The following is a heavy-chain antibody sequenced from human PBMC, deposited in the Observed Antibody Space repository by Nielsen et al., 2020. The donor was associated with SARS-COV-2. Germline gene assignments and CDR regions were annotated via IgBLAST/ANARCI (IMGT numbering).Heavy chain of an antibody. J-gene: IGHJ3*02. V-gene: IGHV4-59*01. D-gene: IGHD4-17*01. CDR2: IHDSGGS. CDR1: GGSISRYY. Sequence: SETLSLTCTVTGGSISRYYWTWIRQPPGKGLEWIGYIHDSGGSQYSPSLKSRVTISLDTSNNQFSLELTSVTAADTAIYYCARDYFGDYLDAFDIWGQGTAVTVSS. CDR3: ARDYFGDYLDAFDI.